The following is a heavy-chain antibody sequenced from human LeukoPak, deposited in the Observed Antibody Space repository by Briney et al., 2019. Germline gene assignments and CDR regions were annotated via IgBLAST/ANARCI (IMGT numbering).Heavy chain of an antibody. CDR1: GGSISSYY. J-gene: IGHJ6*03. CDR3: ARHSIMATILHYYYYYMDV. CDR2: IYYSGST. Sequence: SETLSLTCTVSGGSISSYYWSWIRQPPGKGLEWIGYIYYSGSTNYNPSLKSRVTISVDTSKNQFSLNLSSVTAADTAVYYCARHSIMATILHYYYYYMDVWGKGTTVTISS. D-gene: IGHD5-24*01. V-gene: IGHV4-59*08.